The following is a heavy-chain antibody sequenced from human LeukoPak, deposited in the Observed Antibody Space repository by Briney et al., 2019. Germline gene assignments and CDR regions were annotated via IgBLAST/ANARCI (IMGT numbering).Heavy chain of an antibody. J-gene: IGHJ4*02. Sequence: PGRSLRLSCAASGFXFSGSWMHWVRQPPGKGLVWVSRIYSDGSRTNYADSVKGRFTISRDNAKNTLYLQMDSLRAEDTAVYYCTRDLYSSSWGQGTLVTVSS. CDR1: GFXFSGSW. CDR2: IYSDGSRT. CDR3: TRDLYSSS. D-gene: IGHD6-6*01. V-gene: IGHV3-74*01.